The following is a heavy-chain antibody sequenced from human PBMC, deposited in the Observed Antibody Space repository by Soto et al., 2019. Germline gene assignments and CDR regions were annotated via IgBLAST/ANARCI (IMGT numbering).Heavy chain of an antibody. J-gene: IGHJ4*02. CDR3: ARHRGNIVTYDY. V-gene: IGHV4-59*08. CDR2: IYHSGST. D-gene: IGHD5-12*01. Sequence: PSETLSLTCTVSGGSISTYFWTWIRQPPGKGLEWIGYIYHSGSTNYNPSLKSRVTISVDTSKNQFSLKLSSVTAADTAVYYCARHRGNIVTYDYWGQGTLVTVSS. CDR1: GGSISTYF.